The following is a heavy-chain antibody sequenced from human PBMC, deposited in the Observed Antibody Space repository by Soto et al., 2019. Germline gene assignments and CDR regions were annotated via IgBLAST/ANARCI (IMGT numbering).Heavy chain of an antibody. J-gene: IGHJ4*02. CDR1: GGSISSSSYY. Sequence: PSETLSLTCTVSGGSISSSSYYWGWIRQPPGKGLEWIGSIYYSGSTYYNPSLKSRVTISVDTSKNQFSLKLSSVTAADTAVYYCARQLDSDIVVVVAATNFDYWGQGTLVTVSS. V-gene: IGHV4-39*01. CDR2: IYYSGST. CDR3: ARQLDSDIVVVVAATNFDY. D-gene: IGHD2-15*01.